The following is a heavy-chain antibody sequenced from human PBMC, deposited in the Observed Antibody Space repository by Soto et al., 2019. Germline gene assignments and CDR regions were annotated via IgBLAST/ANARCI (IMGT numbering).Heavy chain of an antibody. V-gene: IGHV3-21*01. Sequence: GGSLGLSCAASGFTFTNHNMNWVRQAPGKGLEWVSSISSSSSFRNYADSVKGRFSISRDNDKNLVYLQMDSLRAEDTAVYYCARDPPLSVLVVVATDDFWGQGTLVTVSS. CDR2: ISSSSSFR. D-gene: IGHD2-21*01. J-gene: IGHJ4*02. CDR1: GFTFTNHN. CDR3: ARDPPLSVLVVVATDDF.